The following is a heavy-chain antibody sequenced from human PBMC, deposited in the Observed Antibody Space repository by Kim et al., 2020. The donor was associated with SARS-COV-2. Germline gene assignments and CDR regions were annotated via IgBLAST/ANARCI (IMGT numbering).Heavy chain of an antibody. V-gene: IGHV3-33*01. J-gene: IGHJ4*02. CDR3: ARDGHCSSNNCQLDY. D-gene: IGHD2-2*03. CDR2: MYYDGTEK. CDR1: GFTFSKYG. Sequence: GGSLRLSCAASGFTFSKYGMHWVRQAPGKGLEWVALMYYDGTEKYYVDSVRGRFTISRDNSKNVLYLQMNSLRVEDTAVYYCARDGHCSSNNCQLDYWGQGTLVSVSS.